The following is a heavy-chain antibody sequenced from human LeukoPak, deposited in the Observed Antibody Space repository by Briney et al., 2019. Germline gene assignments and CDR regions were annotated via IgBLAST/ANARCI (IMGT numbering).Heavy chain of an antibody. V-gene: IGHV3-30*18. J-gene: IGHJ4*02. CDR1: GFPFSSYG. CDR3: AKDRVTAAGYYFEY. Sequence: GGSLRLSCAASGFPFSSYGVHWVRQGPGKGLEWVALISYNENKIYYADSVKGRFTISRDNSRNTLFLQMNSLRAEDTAVYYCAKDRVTAAGYYFEYWGQGTLVTVSS. D-gene: IGHD6-13*01. CDR2: ISYNENKI.